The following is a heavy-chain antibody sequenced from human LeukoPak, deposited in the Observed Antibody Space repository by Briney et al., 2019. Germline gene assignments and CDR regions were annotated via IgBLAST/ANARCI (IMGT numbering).Heavy chain of an antibody. CDR1: GDSVSSNSAA. CDR3: ARDLSRQWLPLRPYYFDY. V-gene: IGHV6-1*01. CDR2: TYYRSKWYN. Sequence: SQTLSLTCAISGDSVSSNSAAWNWIRQSPSRGLEWLGRTYYRSKWYNDYAVSVKSRITINPDTSKNQFSLQLNSVTPEDTAVYYCARDLSRQWLPLRPYYFDYWGQGTLVTVSS. J-gene: IGHJ4*02. D-gene: IGHD6-19*01.